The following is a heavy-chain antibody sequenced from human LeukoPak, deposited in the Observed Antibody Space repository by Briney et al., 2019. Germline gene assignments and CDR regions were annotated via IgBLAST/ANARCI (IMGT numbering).Heavy chain of an antibody. D-gene: IGHD3-22*01. CDR3: AKAPYYYDTSGYFFRNFDY. Sequence: GGSLRLSCAASGFTFYRYAMSWVRPAAGKGLEWGSSISGNGGSIYYADSVKGRFTISRDNSKNTVYLQMNSLRAEDTALYFCAKAPYYYDTSGYFFRNFDYWGQGTLVTVSS. CDR2: ISGNGGSI. J-gene: IGHJ4*02. CDR1: GFTFYRYA. V-gene: IGHV3-23*01.